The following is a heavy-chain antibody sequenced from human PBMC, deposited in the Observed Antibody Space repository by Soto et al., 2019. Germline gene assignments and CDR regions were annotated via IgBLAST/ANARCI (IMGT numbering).Heavy chain of an antibody. J-gene: IGHJ6*02. Sequence: SETLSLTCTVSGGSISSGGYYWSWIRQHPGKGLEWIGYIYYSGSTYYNPSLKSRVTISVDTSKNQFSLKLSSVTAADTAVYYCARERGDYPYYYYGMDVWGQGTTVTVSS. CDR3: ARERGDYPYYYYGMDV. CDR1: GGSISSGGYY. D-gene: IGHD4-17*01. V-gene: IGHV4-31*03. CDR2: IYYSGST.